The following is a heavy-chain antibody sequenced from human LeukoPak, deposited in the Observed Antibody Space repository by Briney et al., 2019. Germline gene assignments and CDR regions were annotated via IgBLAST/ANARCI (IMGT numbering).Heavy chain of an antibody. CDR3: TRGLSGTHNAFDL. D-gene: IGHD1-26*01. CDR2: INPDGSTI. V-gene: IGHV3-74*01. Sequence: PGGSLRLSCAASGFSFGNYFMHWVRQAPGKGLIWVSRINPDGSTIYYADSVKGRFTISRDNVGRSLYLEMNSLSVEDTALYYCTRGLSGTHNAFDLWGQGTLVTVSS. J-gene: IGHJ3*01. CDR1: GFSFGNYF.